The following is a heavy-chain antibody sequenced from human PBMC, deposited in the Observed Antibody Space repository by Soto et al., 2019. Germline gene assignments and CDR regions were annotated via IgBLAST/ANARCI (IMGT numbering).Heavy chain of an antibody. CDR3: AREVGLRYFDSEGFDP. CDR1: GYTFTSYG. D-gene: IGHD3-9*01. J-gene: IGHJ5*02. CDR2: ISAYNGNT. Sequence: QVQLVQSGAEVKKPGASVKVSCKASGYTFTSYGISWVRQAPGQGLEWMGWISAYNGNTNYAQKLQGRVTMTTDTSTSTVYMELRSLRSDDTAVYYCAREVGLRYFDSEGFDPWGQGALVTVSS. V-gene: IGHV1-18*01.